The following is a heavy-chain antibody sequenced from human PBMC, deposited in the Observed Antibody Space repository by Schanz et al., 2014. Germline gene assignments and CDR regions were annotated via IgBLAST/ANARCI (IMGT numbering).Heavy chain of an antibody. Sequence: EVQLLESGGGLVQPGGSLRLSCAASGFTFSSYAMSWVRQAPGKGLEWVSAISGSGGSTYYADSVKGRFTISRDNSKNTLYLQMSSLRAEDTAVYYCAKGRFGELRAFDIWGQGTMVTVSS. D-gene: IGHD3-10*01. V-gene: IGHV3-23*01. CDR2: ISGSGGST. J-gene: IGHJ3*02. CDR3: AKGRFGELRAFDI. CDR1: GFTFSSYA.